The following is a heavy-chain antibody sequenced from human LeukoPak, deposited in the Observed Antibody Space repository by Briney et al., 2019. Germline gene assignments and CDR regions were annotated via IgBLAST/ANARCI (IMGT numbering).Heavy chain of an antibody. V-gene: IGHV1-2*02. J-gene: IGHJ6*02. CDR3: ARWGYLDRYYYYGMDV. Sequence: ASVKVSCKASGYTFTGYDMHWVRQAPGQELEWMGWINPNSGGTNYAQKFQGRVTMTRDTSISTAYMELSRLRSDDTAVYYCARWGYLDRYYYYGMDVWGQGTTVTVSS. CDR1: GYTFTGYD. D-gene: IGHD3-16*01. CDR2: INPNSGGT.